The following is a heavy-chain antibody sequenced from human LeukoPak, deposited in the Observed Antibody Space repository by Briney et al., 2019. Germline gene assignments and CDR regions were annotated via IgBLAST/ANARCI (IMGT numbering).Heavy chain of an antibody. D-gene: IGHD3-9*01. CDR1: GDSISSSNYY. CDR3: ARSTPDYDILTGYRYYFDY. J-gene: IGHJ4*02. Sequence: PSETLSLTCTVSGDSISSSNYYWGWIRQPPGKGLEWIGSIYYSGSTYYNPSLKSRVTISVDTSRNQFSLKLSSVTAADTDVYYCARSTPDYDILTGYRYYFDYWGQGTLVTVSS. CDR2: IYYSGST. V-gene: IGHV4-39*01.